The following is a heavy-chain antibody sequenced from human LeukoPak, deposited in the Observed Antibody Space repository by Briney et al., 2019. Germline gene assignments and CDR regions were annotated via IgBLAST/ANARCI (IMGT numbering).Heavy chain of an antibody. CDR2: IYYSGST. V-gene: IGHV4-59*12. Sequence: MPSETLSLTCSVSGGSISSYYWSWIRQPPGKGLEWIGYIYYSGSTNYNPSLKSRVTISVDTSKNQFSLKLSSVTAADTAVFYCVRVGYNYYGSGSPKLTWFDPWGQGTLVTVSS. J-gene: IGHJ5*02. D-gene: IGHD3-10*01. CDR3: VRVGYNYYGSGSPKLTWFDP. CDR1: GGSISSYY.